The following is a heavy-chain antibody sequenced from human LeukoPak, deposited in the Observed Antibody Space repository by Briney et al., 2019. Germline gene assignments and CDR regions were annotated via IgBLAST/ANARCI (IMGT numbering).Heavy chain of an antibody. V-gene: IGHV4-30-2*01. J-gene: IGHJ4*02. CDR1: GGSISSGGYS. Sequence: SQTLSLTCAVSGGSISSGGYSWGWIRQPPGKGLEWIGYIYHSGSTYYNPSLKSRVTISVDRSKNQFSLELSSVTAADTAVYYCARGGDSSGYYTFDYWGQGTLVTVSS. D-gene: IGHD3-22*01. CDR3: ARGGDSSGYYTFDY. CDR2: IYHSGST.